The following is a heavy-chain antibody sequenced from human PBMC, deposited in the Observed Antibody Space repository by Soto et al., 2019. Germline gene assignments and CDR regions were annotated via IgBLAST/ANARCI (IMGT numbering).Heavy chain of an antibody. CDR2: IIPIFGTA. D-gene: IGHD3-22*01. CDR1: GGTFSSYA. CDR3: AGIYSSGYYYVY. Sequence: QVQLVQSGAEVKKPGSSVKVSCKASGGTFSSYAISWVRQAPGQGLEWMGGIIPIFGTANYAQKVQSRVTITADESTSTAYMELSSLRSEDTAVYYGAGIYSSGYYYVYWGQGTLVTVSS. V-gene: IGHV1-69*12. J-gene: IGHJ4*02.